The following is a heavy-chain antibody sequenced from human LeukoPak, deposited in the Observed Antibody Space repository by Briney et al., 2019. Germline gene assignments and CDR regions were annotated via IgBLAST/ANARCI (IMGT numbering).Heavy chain of an antibody. D-gene: IGHD6-13*01. Sequence: VASVKVSCKASGYTFTGYYMHWVRQAPGQGLEWMGWINPNSGGTNYAQKFQGWVTMTRDTSISTAYMELSRLRSDDTAVCYCARAQQQLVLDAFDIWGQGTMVTVSS. J-gene: IGHJ3*02. CDR3: ARAQQQLVLDAFDI. CDR1: GYTFTGYY. V-gene: IGHV1-2*04. CDR2: INPNSGGT.